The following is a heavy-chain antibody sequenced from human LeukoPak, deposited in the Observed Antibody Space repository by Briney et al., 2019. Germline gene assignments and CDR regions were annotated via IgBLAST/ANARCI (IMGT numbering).Heavy chain of an antibody. D-gene: IGHD5-18*01. CDR2: INWNGGST. CDR1: GFTFDDYG. J-gene: IGHJ4*02. CDR3: ARDGQAGYSYGYLDY. V-gene: IGHV3-20*04. Sequence: GGSLRLSCAASGFTFDDYGMSWVRQAPGKGLEWVSGINWNGGSTGYADSVKGRFTISRDSAKNSLYLQMNSLRAEDTAFYYCARDGQAGYSYGYLDYWGQGILVTVSS.